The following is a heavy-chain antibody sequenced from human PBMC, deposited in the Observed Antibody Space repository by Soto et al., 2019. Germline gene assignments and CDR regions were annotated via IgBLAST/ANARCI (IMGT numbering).Heavy chain of an antibody. D-gene: IGHD2-2*01. J-gene: IGHJ6*02. CDR1: GYSFTSYW. Sequence: GESLKISCKGSGYSFTSYWIGWVRQMPGKGLEWMGIIYPGDSDTRYSPSFQGQVTISADKSISTAYLQWSSLKASDTAMYYCARHGDIVVVPAAKDYYYYYGMDVWGQGTTVTVSS. CDR2: IYPGDSDT. CDR3: ARHGDIVVVPAAKDYYYYYGMDV. V-gene: IGHV5-51*01.